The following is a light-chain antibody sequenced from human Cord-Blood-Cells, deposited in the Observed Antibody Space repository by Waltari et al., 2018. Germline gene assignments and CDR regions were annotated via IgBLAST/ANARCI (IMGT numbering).Light chain of an antibody. V-gene: IGKV1-39*01. CDR2: AAS. CDR1: QSISSY. Sequence: DIQMTQSPSSLSASVGDRVTITCRASQSISSYLNWYQQKPGKAPKLLIYAASSLQSGVPSRFSCSGSGTHFTLTISSLQPEDCSTYSCQHSYSTPITYGQGTRLEIK. CDR3: QHSYSTPIT. J-gene: IGKJ5*01.